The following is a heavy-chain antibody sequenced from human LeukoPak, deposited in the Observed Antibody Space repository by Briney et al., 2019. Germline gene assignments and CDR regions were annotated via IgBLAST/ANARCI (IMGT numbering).Heavy chain of an antibody. J-gene: IGHJ5*02. Sequence: TGGSLRLSCAASGFTFGNYAMHWVRQAPGKGLEWVAFISYDGSSQYYSDSVKGRFTISRDNSKNTLYLQMNSLRAEDTAVYYCARGGDYGDYGHWFDPWGQGTLVTVSS. CDR1: GFTFGNYA. V-gene: IGHV3-30*04. CDR3: ARGGDYGDYGHWFDP. CDR2: ISYDGSSQ. D-gene: IGHD4-17*01.